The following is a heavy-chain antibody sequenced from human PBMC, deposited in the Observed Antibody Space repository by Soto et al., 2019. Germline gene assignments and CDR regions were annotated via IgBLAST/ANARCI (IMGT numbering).Heavy chain of an antibody. CDR3: ARGLKWWSNWFDP. CDR2: INHSGST. Sequence: SETLSLTCAVYGGSFSGYYLSWIRQPPGKGLEWIGEINHSGSTNYNPSLKSRVTISVDTSKNQFSLKLSSVTAADTAVYYCARGLKWWSNWFDPWGQGTLVTVSS. CDR1: GGSFSGYY. J-gene: IGHJ5*02. V-gene: IGHV4-34*01. D-gene: IGHD2-15*01.